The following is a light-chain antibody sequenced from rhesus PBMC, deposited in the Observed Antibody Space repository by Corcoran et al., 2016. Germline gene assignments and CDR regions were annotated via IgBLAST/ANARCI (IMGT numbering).Light chain of an antibody. J-gene: IGKJ2*01. CDR2: YAI. V-gene: IGKV3-35*01. CDR1: QSVRSN. CDR3: QQYTNWCS. Sequence: EIVMTQSPATLSLSPGDRANLSRRASQSVRSNLPWYQQKPGQAHRLLIYYAINRTTGIPDRFSVSGSGTDFPLPISSLEPEDVGVYYYQQYTNWCSFGPGTKVAIK.